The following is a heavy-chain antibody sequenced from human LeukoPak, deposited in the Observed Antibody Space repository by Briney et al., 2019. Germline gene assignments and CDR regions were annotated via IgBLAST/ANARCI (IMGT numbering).Heavy chain of an antibody. CDR2: FDPEDGET. CDR3: ATSRGATAMVTDYFDY. Sequence: ASVKVSCKVSGYTLTELSTHWVRQAPGKGLEWMGGFDPEDGETIYAQKFQGRVTMTEDTSTDTAYMELSSLRSEDTAVYYCATSRGATAMVTDYFDYWGQGTLVTVSS. CDR1: GYTLTELS. D-gene: IGHD5-18*01. J-gene: IGHJ4*02. V-gene: IGHV1-24*01.